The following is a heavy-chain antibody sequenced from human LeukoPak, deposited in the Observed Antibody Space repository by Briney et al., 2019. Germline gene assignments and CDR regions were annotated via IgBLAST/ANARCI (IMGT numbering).Heavy chain of an antibody. CDR3: ARVMSGSGSKYFDY. J-gene: IGHJ4*02. D-gene: IGHD3-10*01. V-gene: IGHV3-64*01. CDR2: ISSTGETS. Sequence: PGGSLRLSCAASGFTFSIFPMHWVRQVPGKGLEYVSAISSTGETSYYANSVKDRFTISRDNSKNTLYLQMGSLRAEDMAVYYCARVMSGSGSKYFDYWGQGTLVTVSS. CDR1: GFTFSIFP.